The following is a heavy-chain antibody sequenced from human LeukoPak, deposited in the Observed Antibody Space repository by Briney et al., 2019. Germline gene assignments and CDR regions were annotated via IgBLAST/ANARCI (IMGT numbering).Heavy chain of an antibody. V-gene: IGHV1-69*13. CDR2: IIPIFGTA. D-gene: IGHD3-16*01. Sequence: ASVKVSCKASGGTFSSCAISWVRQAPGQGLEWMGGIIPIFGTANYAQKFQGRVTITADESTSTAYMELSSLRSEDTAVYYCARANVYDYVWGSYLYFDYWGQGTLVAVSS. CDR1: GGTFSSCA. CDR3: ARANVYDYVWGSYLYFDY. J-gene: IGHJ4*02.